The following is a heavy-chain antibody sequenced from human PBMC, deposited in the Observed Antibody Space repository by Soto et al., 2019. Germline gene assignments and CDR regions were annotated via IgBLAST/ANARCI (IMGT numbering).Heavy chain of an antibody. CDR3: AREWYNWNYAIDY. CDR1: GFTFSSYW. J-gene: IGHJ4*02. V-gene: IGHV3-7*01. D-gene: IGHD1-7*01. CDR2: IKQDGSEK. Sequence: GGSLRLSCAASGFTFSSYWMSWVRQAPGKGLEWVANIKQDGSEKYYVDSVKGRFTISRDNAKNSLYLQMNSLRAEDTAVYYCAREWYNWNYAIDYWGQGTLVTVSS.